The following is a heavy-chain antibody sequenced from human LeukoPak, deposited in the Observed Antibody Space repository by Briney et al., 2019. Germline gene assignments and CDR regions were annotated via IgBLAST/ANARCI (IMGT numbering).Heavy chain of an antibody. CDR3: ARVRGSGSYYYYYGMDV. V-gene: IGHV4-34*01. J-gene: IGHJ6*02. Sequence: SETLSLTCAVYGGSFSGYYWSWIRQPPGKGLEWIGEISHSGSTNYNPSLKSRVTISVDTSKNQFSLKLSSVTAADTAVYYCARVRGSGSYYYYYGMDVWGQGTTVTVSS. CDR2: ISHSGST. D-gene: IGHD1-26*01. CDR1: GGSFSGYY.